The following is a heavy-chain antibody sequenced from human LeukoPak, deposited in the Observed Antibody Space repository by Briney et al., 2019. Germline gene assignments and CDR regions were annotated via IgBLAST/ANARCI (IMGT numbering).Heavy chain of an antibody. J-gene: IGHJ4*02. V-gene: IGHV4-39*01. CDR3: AIRGGATPYFDF. CDR2: IYYSGST. Sequence: SETLSLTCTVSGGSISSNNYHWGWIRQPPGKGLEWIGSIYYSGSTYYNPSLKSRVTISVDTSKNQFSLKLNSVTAADTAVYYCAIRGGATPYFDFWGQGTLVTVPS. D-gene: IGHD1-26*01. CDR1: GGSISSNNYH.